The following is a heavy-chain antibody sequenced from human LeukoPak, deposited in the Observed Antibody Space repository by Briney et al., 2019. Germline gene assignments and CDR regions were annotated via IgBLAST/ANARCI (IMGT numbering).Heavy chain of an antibody. CDR3: ARYYYDNSGSIYAFDI. D-gene: IGHD3-22*01. CDR2: INHSGST. J-gene: IGHJ3*02. V-gene: IGHV4-34*01. CDR1: GGSFSGYY. Sequence: SETLSLTCAVYGGSFSGYYWSWIRQPPGKGLEWIGEINHSGSTNYNPSLKSRVTISVDTSKNRFSLKLSSVTAADTAVYYCARYYYDNSGSIYAFDIWGQGQWSPSLQ.